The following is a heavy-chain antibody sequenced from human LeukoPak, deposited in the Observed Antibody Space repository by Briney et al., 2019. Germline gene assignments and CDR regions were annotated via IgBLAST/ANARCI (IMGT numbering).Heavy chain of an antibody. D-gene: IGHD2-8*01. CDR2: IDADGRST. CDR3: TSSFRNGRN. CDR1: GFTFSSYW. V-gene: IGHV3-74*01. Sequence: PGGSLRLSCAASGFTFSSYWMHWVRQAPGKGPVWVSHIDADGRSTSYADSVKGRFTISRDNVKNTLYLQMNSLRVEDTAVYYCTSSFRNGRNWGQGTLVTVSS. J-gene: IGHJ4*02.